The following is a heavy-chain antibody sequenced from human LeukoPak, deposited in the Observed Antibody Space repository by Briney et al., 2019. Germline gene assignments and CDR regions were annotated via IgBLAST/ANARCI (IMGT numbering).Heavy chain of an antibody. V-gene: IGHV1-2*02. D-gene: IGHD6-25*01. Sequence: GASVKVSCKASGYTFTGYYMHWVRQAPGQGLEWMGWINPSTGATNYAQKFQGRVTMTTDTSISTAYMELSRLRSDDTAVYYCVTLLSNAAFDYWGQGTLVTVSS. CDR2: INPSTGAT. J-gene: IGHJ4*02. CDR1: GYTFTGYY. CDR3: VTLLSNAAFDY.